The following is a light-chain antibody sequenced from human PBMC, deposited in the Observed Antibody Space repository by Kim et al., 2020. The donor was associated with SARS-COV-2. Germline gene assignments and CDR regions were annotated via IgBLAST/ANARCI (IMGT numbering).Light chain of an antibody. Sequence: QRVTISCSGSSSNVGYNAVNWYQQLPGKAPKLLIYYDDVLASGVSDRFSGSKSGTSASLAISGLQSEDEADYYCAAWDDSLNARVFGGGTQLTVL. V-gene: IGLV1-36*01. J-gene: IGLJ3*02. CDR1: SSNVGYNA. CDR3: AAWDDSLNARV. CDR2: YDD.